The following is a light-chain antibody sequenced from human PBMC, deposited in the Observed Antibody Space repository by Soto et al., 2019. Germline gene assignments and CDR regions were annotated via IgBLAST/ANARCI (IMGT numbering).Light chain of an antibody. CDR1: QSVSSN. CDR2: DAS. V-gene: IGKV3-15*01. CDR3: QQYKSWLYT. Sequence: EIVMTQSPATLSVSPGERATLSCRASQSVSSNLAWYQQQPGQPPRLLIYDASTRATDIPARFSGSGSGTEFTLTISSLQSEDFAVYYCQQYKSWLYTFGQGTKVEIK. J-gene: IGKJ2*01.